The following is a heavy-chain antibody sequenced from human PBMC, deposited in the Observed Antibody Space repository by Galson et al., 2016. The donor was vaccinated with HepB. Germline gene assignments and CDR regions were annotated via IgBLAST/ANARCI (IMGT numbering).Heavy chain of an antibody. J-gene: IGHJ4*02. V-gene: IGHV4-31*03. CDR1: GGSIRSGGHY. CDR3: VRDRGGNYRGHFDY. CDR2: IYYNGNT. D-gene: IGHD3-16*02. Sequence: TLSLTCTVSGGSIRSGGHYWSWIRQHPGKGLEWIGYIYYNGNTYYNLFLKSRVTISLDTSKNQFSLRLSSVTAADTAVYFCVRDRGGNYRGHFDYWGQGILVTVSS.